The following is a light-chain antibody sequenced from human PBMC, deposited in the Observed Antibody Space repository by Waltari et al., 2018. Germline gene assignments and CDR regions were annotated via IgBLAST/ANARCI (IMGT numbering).Light chain of an antibody. Sequence: SYEVTQPLSVSVALGQTATIPCGGNDIGTKSVHWYQQKTGQAPLLVIYRDTKRPSGIPGRFSGSNSGNTATLTISRAQAGDEADYYCHVWDSSTSHVFGTGTKVTVL. V-gene: IGLV3-9*01. J-gene: IGLJ1*01. CDR1: DIGTKS. CDR3: HVWDSSTSHV. CDR2: RDT.